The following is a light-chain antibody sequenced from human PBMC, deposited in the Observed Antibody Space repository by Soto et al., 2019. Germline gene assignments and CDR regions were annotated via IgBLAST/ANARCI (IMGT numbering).Light chain of an antibody. CDR2: DVS. Sequence: QSVLTQPASVSGSPGQTITIPCSGTSSDVGSYNVASWYQQHPGKAPKLVIYDVSNRPSGVSPRFSGAKSGNTASLTIAGLQAEDEADYYCSSYTRRSTYVFGTGTKVTVL. J-gene: IGLJ1*01. CDR1: SSDVGSYNV. CDR3: SSYTRRSTYV. V-gene: IGLV2-14*03.